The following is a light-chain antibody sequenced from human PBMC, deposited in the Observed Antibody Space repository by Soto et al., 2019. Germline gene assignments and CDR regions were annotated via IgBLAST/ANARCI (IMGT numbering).Light chain of an antibody. Sequence: DSQMTQSQSSLSASVGCRFTITCQASQDVRNNLNWYQQVPGKAPKLLIYDASNLETGVPSRFSGSGSGTDFTFTISSLKSEDIATYYRQQYDNRLSFGGGTKVDIK. CDR3: QQYDNRLS. J-gene: IGKJ4*01. V-gene: IGKV1-33*01. CDR1: QDVRNN. CDR2: DAS.